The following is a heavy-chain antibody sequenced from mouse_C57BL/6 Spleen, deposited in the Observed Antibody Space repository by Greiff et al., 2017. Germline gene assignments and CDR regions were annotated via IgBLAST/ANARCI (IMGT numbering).Heavy chain of an antibody. CDR1: GFNIKDDY. CDR2: IDPENGDT. CDR3: TTPYYGSSYEGFAY. Sequence: EVQLQQSGAELVRPGASVKLSCTASGFNIKDDYMHWVKQRPEQGLEWIGWIDPENGDTEYASKFQGKATITADTSSNTAYLQLSSLTSEDTAVYYCTTPYYGSSYEGFAYWGQGTLVTVS. V-gene: IGHV14-4*01. J-gene: IGHJ3*01. D-gene: IGHD1-1*01.